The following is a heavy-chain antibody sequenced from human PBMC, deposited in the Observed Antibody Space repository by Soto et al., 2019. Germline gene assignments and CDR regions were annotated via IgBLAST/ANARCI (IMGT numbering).Heavy chain of an antibody. CDR1: GGSIRSYY. CDR2: IYNGGNT. CDR3: ARTEYGDLYYFDY. Sequence: QVQLQESGPGLVKPSETLSLTCTVSGGSIRSYYWSWIRQSPGKGPEWIGYIYNGGNTDYNPSLKSRVTFSLDPSNNQFSLRLTSVTAADTAVYYCARTEYGDLYYFDYWGQGTLVTVSS. J-gene: IGHJ4*02. D-gene: IGHD2-21*02. V-gene: IGHV4-59*01.